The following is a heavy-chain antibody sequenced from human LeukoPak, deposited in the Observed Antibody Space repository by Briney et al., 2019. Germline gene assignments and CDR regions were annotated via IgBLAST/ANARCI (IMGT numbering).Heavy chain of an antibody. V-gene: IGHV3-11*01. Sequence: AGGSLRLSCAASGFAFSGDYMSWIRQAPGKGLEWVSYISSVGSSTVYADSVKGRFTISRDNAKSSLFLQMNSLRAEDTAVYYCARARGAGPGAHFDYWGQGALVTVSS. D-gene: IGHD3-10*01. CDR1: GFAFSGDY. J-gene: IGHJ4*02. CDR2: ISSVGSST. CDR3: ARARGAGPGAHFDY.